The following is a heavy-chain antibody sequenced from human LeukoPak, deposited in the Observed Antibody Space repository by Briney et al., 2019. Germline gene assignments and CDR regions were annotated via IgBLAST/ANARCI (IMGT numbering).Heavy chain of an antibody. Sequence: ASVKVSCKASGGTFSSYAISWVRQAPGQGLEWMGWMNPNSGNTGYAQKFQGRVTITRNTSISTAYMELSSLRSEDTAVYYCARGYQTYYYDSSGLEPLDYWGQGTLVTVSS. CDR2: MNPNSGNT. CDR3: ARGYQTYYYDSSGLEPLDY. J-gene: IGHJ4*02. D-gene: IGHD3-22*01. CDR1: GGTFSSYA. V-gene: IGHV1-8*03.